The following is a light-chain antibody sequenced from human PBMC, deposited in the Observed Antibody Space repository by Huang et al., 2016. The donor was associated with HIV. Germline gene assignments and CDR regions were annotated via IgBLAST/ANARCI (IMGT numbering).Light chain of an antibody. V-gene: IGKV3-15*01. CDR3: QQYNKWPPT. J-gene: IGKJ1*01. CDR2: GAS. Sequence: EIVMTQSPATLSVSPGERATLSCRASQGVSSNLAWYQQEPGQAPRLLIYGASTRATGIPARFSVSGSGTEFTLTINSLQSEDFAVYYCQQYNKWPPTFGQGTKVEIK. CDR1: QGVSSN.